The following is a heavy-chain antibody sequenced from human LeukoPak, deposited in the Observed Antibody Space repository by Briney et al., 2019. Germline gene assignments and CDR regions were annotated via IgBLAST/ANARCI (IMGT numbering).Heavy chain of an antibody. J-gene: IGHJ4*02. Sequence: GASVKVSCKASGYTFTSYGISWVRQAPGQGLEWMGWISAYNGNTNYAQKLQGRVTMTTDTSTSTAYMELRSLRSDDTAVYYCARAAISKDSSGYFYWGQGTPVTVSS. D-gene: IGHD3-22*01. CDR2: ISAYNGNT. CDR3: ARAAISKDSSGYFY. CDR1: GYTFTSYG. V-gene: IGHV1-18*01.